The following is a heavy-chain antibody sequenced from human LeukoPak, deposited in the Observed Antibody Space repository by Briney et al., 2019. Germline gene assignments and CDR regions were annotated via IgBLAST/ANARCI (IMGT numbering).Heavy chain of an antibody. CDR1: GGSISSYY. V-gene: IGHV4-59*01. CDR3: AREGGSAYYYDSSGYPTAPHAFDI. D-gene: IGHD3-22*01. J-gene: IGHJ3*02. Sequence: SETLSLTCTVSGGSISSYYWSWIRQPPGKGLEWIGYIYYSGSANYNPSLKSRVTISVDTSKNQFSLKLSSVTAADTAVYYCAREGGSAYYYDSSGYPTAPHAFDIWGKGTMVTVSS. CDR2: IYYSGSA.